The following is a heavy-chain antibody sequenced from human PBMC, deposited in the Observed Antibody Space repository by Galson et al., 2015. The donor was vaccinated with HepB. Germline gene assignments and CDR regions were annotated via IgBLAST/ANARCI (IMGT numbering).Heavy chain of an antibody. D-gene: IGHD1-20*01. CDR1: GYTFTTYS. CDR3: ARARYNWNY. V-gene: IGHV1-3*01. Sequence: VKVSCKASGYTFTTYSMHWVRQAPGQRPEWMGWINAGHGNTKYSQTFQDRLTITRDTSASTAYMELSSLRSEDTAVYYCARARYNWNYWGQGTLVTVSS. CDR2: INAGHGNT. J-gene: IGHJ4*02.